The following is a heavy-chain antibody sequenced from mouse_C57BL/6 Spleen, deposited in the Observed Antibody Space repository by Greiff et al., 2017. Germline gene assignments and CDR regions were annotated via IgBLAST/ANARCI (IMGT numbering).Heavy chain of an antibody. Sequence: VQLQQSGPELVKPGASVKISCKASGYAFSSSWMKWVKQRPGKGLAWIGRIYPADGDTTYNGTFKGKAPLTADNSSSTAYMQLSSLTSEDSAVYFCGSGSWFAYWGQGTLVTVSA. J-gene: IGHJ3*01. V-gene: IGHV1-82*01. CDR3: GSGSWFAY. CDR2: IYPADGDT. CDR1: GYAFSSSW. D-gene: IGHD1-1*01.